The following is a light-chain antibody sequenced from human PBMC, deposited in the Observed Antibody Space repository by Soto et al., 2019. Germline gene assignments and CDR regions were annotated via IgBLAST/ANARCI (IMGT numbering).Light chain of an antibody. CDR3: CSYTSSITRYV. J-gene: IGLJ1*01. Sequence: QSVMTQPASVSGSPGQSITISCTGTSSDVGGYNYVSWYQQHPGQAPKLMIYDVNNRPSGISDRFSGSKSGNTASLTISWLQAEDEAEYDCCSYTSSITRYVFGTGTK. V-gene: IGLV2-14*01. CDR1: SSDVGGYNY. CDR2: DVN.